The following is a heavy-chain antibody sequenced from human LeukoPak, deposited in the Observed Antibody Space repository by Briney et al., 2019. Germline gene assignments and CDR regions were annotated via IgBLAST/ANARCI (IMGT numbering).Heavy chain of an antibody. D-gene: IGHD1-7*01. Sequence: SETLSLTCTVSGGSISSGSYYWSWIRQPAGKGLEWIGRIYTSGSTNYSPSLKSRVTISVDTSKNQFSLKLSSVTAADTAVYYCAGDQGGTTWYYYGMDVWGQGTTVTVPS. J-gene: IGHJ6*02. CDR2: IYTSGST. V-gene: IGHV4-61*02. CDR3: AGDQGGTTWYYYGMDV. CDR1: GGSISSGSYY.